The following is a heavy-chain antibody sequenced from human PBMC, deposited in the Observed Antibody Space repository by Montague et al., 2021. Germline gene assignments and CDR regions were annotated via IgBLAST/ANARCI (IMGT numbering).Heavy chain of an antibody. CDR3: ANRPDITVVTL. CDR1: GFTFSSYA. D-gene: IGHD4-23*01. J-gene: IGHJ4*02. CDR2: ISGSGGST. V-gene: IGHV3-23*01. Sequence: SLRLSCAASGFTFSSYAMSLFRQAPGKGLEWVSAISGSGGSTYYADSVKGRFTISRDNSKNTLYLQMNSLRAEDTAVYYCANRPDITVVTLGGQGTLVTVSS.